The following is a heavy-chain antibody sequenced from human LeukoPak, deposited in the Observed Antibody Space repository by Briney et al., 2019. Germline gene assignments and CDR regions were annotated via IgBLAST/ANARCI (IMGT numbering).Heavy chain of an antibody. CDR2: IWYDGSNK. Sequence: GGSLRLSCAASGFTFSTYCMHWVRQAPGKGLEWVAVIWYDGSNKYYADSVKGRFTISRDNSKNTLFLQMNSLRAEDTAVYYCAREDTAMVMGYWGQGALVAVSS. CDR1: GFTFSTYC. V-gene: IGHV3-33*01. J-gene: IGHJ4*02. CDR3: AREDTAMVMGY. D-gene: IGHD5-18*01.